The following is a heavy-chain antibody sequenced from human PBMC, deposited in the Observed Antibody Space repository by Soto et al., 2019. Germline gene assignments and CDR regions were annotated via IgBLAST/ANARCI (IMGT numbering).Heavy chain of an antibody. V-gene: IGHV1-18*01. CDR3: ARLTYDFWSGSYYYYYYMDV. D-gene: IGHD3-3*01. J-gene: IGHJ6*03. CDR1: GYTFTSYG. CDR2: ISAYNGNT. Sequence: VASVKVSCKASGYTFTSYGISWVRQAPGQGLEWMGWISAYNGNTNYAQKLQGRVTMTTDTSTSTAYMELRSPRSDDTAVYYCARLTYDFWSGSYYYYYYMDVWGKGTTVTVSS.